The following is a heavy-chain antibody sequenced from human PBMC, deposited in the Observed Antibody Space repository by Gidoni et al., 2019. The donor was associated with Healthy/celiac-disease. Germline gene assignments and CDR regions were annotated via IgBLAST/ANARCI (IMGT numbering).Heavy chain of an antibody. CDR1: GFTFSSYS. J-gene: IGHJ4*02. V-gene: IGHV3-21*01. CDR3: ARDSVREAAAGTADY. D-gene: IGHD6-13*01. CDR2: IRSSSMYI. Sequence: EVQLVESGGGLVKPGGSLRLCCAASGFTFSSYSMNWVRQAPGKGLEWGSAIRSSSMYIYDEDSVKGRFTISRDNAKNALYLQMNRRRAEDTAVYDCARDSVREAAAGTADYWGQGTLVTVSS.